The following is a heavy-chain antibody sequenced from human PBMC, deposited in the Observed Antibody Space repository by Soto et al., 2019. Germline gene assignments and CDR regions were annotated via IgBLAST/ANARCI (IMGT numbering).Heavy chain of an antibody. CDR2: IKSKTDGGTT. D-gene: IGHD3-3*01. CDR1: GFTFSNAW. Sequence: PGGSVRLSCAASGFTFSNAWMSWVRQAPGKGLEWVGRIKSKTDGGTTDYAAPVKGRFTISRDDSKNTLYLQMNSLKTEDTAVYYCTTVKVWGGYLSIYFDYWGQGTLVTVSS. V-gene: IGHV3-15*01. CDR3: TTVKVWGGYLSIYFDY. J-gene: IGHJ4*02.